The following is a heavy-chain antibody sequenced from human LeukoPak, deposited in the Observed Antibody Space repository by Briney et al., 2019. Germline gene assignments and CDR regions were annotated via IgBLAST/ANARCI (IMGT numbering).Heavy chain of an antibody. Sequence: SETLSLTCAVYGGSFSGYYWSWIRQPPGKGLEWIREINHSGSTNYNPSLKSRVTISVDTSKNQFSLKLSSVTAADTAVYYCAREGSSWTLFDYWGQGTLVTVSS. J-gene: IGHJ4*02. CDR3: AREGSSWTLFDY. V-gene: IGHV4-34*01. CDR1: GGSFSGYY. CDR2: INHSGST. D-gene: IGHD6-13*01.